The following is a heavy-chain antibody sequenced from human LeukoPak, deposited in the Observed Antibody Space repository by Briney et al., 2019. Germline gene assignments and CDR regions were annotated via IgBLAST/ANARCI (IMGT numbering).Heavy chain of an antibody. V-gene: IGHV4-34*01. D-gene: IGHD1-1*01. CDR1: GGSLSGYY. CDR3: ARAHYGTASPAGGL. J-gene: IGHJ4*02. Sequence: SETLSLTCTVYGGSLSGYYWSWIRQPPGRGLEWIGEINRSGSAYYNPSLKSRVTVSVDTSKNQFSLKLSSVTAADTAVYYCARAHYGTASPAGGLWGQGTLVTVSS. CDR2: INRSGSA.